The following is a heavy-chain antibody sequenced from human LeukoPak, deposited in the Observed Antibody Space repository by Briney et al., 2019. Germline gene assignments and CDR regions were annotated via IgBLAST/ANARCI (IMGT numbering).Heavy chain of an antibody. V-gene: IGHV3-30-3*02. D-gene: IGHD5-18*01. CDR2: ISYDGSNK. CDR3: AKEHGYSYGYDFDY. J-gene: IGHJ4*02. Sequence: GGSLRLSCAASGSTFSSYAMHWVRQAPGKGLEWVAVISYDGSNKYYADSVKGRFTISRDNSKNTLYLQMNSLRAEDTAVYYCAKEHGYSYGYDFDYWGQGTLVTVSS. CDR1: GSTFSSYA.